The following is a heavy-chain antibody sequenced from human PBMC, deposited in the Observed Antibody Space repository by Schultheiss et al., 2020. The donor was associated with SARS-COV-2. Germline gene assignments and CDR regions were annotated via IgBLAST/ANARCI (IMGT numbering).Heavy chain of an antibody. CDR1: GGSISSSSYY. V-gene: IGHV4-61*05. Sequence: SQTLSLTCTVSGGSISSSSYYWGWIRQPPGKGLEWIGYIYYSGSTNYNPSLKSRVTISVDTSKNQFSLKLSSVTAADTAVYYCASSRSYGTDGDYWGQGTLVTVSS. D-gene: IGHD1-14*01. J-gene: IGHJ4*02. CDR2: IYYSGST. CDR3: ASSRSYGTDGDY.